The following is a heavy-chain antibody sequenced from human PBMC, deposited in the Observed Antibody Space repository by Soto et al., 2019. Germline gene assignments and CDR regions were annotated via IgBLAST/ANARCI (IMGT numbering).Heavy chain of an antibody. CDR3: ARARYNWNDDY. V-gene: IGHV1-18*01. D-gene: IGHD1-1*01. CDR1: GYTFTSYG. J-gene: IGHJ4*02. Sequence: QVQLVQSGAEVKKPGASLKVSCKASGYTFTSYGISWVRQAPGQGLEWMGWTSTDNGVTNYAQRVQGRVTLTTDTSTTTAYMELRSLRSDDTAVYYCARARYNWNDDYWGQGTLVTVSS. CDR2: TSTDNGVT.